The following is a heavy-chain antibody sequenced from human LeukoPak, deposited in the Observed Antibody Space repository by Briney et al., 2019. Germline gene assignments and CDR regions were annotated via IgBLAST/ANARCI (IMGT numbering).Heavy chain of an antibody. J-gene: IGHJ3*02. Sequence: PSETLSLTCDVSGYSISSGYYWGWLQQPPGKGLEWVGSIYHSGSTYNNPSLKSRVTISVDTSKNQFSLKLSSVTAADTAMYYCARDCSGGSCYAFDIWGQGTMVIVSS. D-gene: IGHD2-15*01. CDR2: IYHSGST. CDR3: ARDCSGGSCYAFDI. CDR1: GYSISSGYY. V-gene: IGHV4-38-2*02.